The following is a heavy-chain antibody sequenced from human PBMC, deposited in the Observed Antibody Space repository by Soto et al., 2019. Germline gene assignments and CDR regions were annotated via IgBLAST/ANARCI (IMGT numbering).Heavy chain of an antibody. CDR1: GGSVSSGTYY. J-gene: IGHJ3*02. V-gene: IGHV4-39*07. CDR3: ARVGSYHSTAFDI. Sequence: SETLSLTCTVSGGSVSSGTYYWGWIRQPPGKGMEWIGSIDYSVTTYYNTSLKSRVTISVDTSKNQFSLKLTSVTAADTAVYYCARVGSYHSTAFDIWGQGTMVTVSS. D-gene: IGHD3-10*01. CDR2: IDYSVTT.